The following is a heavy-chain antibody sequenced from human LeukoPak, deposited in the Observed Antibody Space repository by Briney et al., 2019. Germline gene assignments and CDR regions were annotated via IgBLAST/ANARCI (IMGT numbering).Heavy chain of an antibody. J-gene: IGHJ3*02. CDR2: IDPSDSYT. D-gene: IGHD2-15*01. CDR1: GYSFTSYW. CDR3: ARVTTGYCSGGSCYPIDAFDI. Sequence: GESLKTSCKGSGYSFTSYWISWVRQMPGKGLEWMGRIDPSDSYTNYSPSFQGHVTISADKSISTAYLQWSSLKASDTAMYYCARVTTGYCSGGSCYPIDAFDIWGQGTMVTVSS. V-gene: IGHV5-10-1*01.